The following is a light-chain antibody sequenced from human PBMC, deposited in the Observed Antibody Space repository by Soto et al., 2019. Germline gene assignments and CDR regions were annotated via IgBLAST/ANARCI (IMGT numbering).Light chain of an antibody. CDR2: EVS. CDR3: SSYTRSTTQV. Sequence: QSVLTQPASVSGSPGQSTTISCTGTNSDVGGYNYVSWYQQHPGKAPKLMIYEVSNRPSGVSNRFSGSKSGNTASLTISGLQAEDEADYYCSSYTRSTTQVFGTGTKVTVL. J-gene: IGLJ1*01. CDR1: NSDVGGYNY. V-gene: IGLV2-14*01.